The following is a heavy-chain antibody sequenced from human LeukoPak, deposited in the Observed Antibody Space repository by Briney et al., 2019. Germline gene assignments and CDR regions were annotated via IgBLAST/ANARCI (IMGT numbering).Heavy chain of an antibody. CDR1: GYSLTSYW. V-gene: IGHV5-51*01. J-gene: IGHJ6*02. Sequence: GGSLKISCKGSGYSLTSYWIGWVRQMPGKGLEWMGIIYPGDSDTRYSPSFQGQVTISADKSISTAYLQWSSLKASDTAMYYCARHTGVTTLYYYYYGMDVWGQGTTVTVSS. CDR3: ARHTGVTTLYYYYYGMDV. D-gene: IGHD4-17*01. CDR2: IYPGDSDT.